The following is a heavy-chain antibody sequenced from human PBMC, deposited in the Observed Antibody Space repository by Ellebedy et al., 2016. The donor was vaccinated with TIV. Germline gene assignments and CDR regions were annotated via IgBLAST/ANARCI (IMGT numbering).Heavy chain of an antibody. D-gene: IGHD2-8*01. J-gene: IGHJ3*01. V-gene: IGHV1-18*04. Sequence: ASVKVSCKASGYNFMNNGISWLRQVPGQGLEWMGWISGHDGDTKYGQRFQGRLTVTSDTTTNTAYMELRSLTSDDSAMYYCARSQYLMVFNDAFDVWGQGASVTVSS. CDR2: ISGHDGDT. CDR3: ARSQYLMVFNDAFDV. CDR1: GYNFMNNG.